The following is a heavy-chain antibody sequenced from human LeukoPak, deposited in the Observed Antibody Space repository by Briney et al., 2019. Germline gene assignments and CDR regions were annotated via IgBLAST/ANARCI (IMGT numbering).Heavy chain of an antibody. J-gene: IGHJ4*02. CDR1: GFTFSNYA. CDR2: ISGSGGST. Sequence: GGSLRLSCAASGFTFSNYAMSWVRQAPGKGLEWVSVISGSGGSTYYADSVKGRFTISRDNPKNTLYLQMNSLRAEDTAVYYCARRIAAAAAPYYFDYWGQGTLVTVSS. D-gene: IGHD6-13*01. CDR3: ARRIAAAAAPYYFDY. V-gene: IGHV3-23*01.